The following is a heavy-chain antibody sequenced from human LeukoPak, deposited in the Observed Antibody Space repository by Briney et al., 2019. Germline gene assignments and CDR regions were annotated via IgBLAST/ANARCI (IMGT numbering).Heavy chain of an antibody. CDR3: ARYSGDSSGYSDY. J-gene: IGHJ4*02. CDR2: IYYSGST. V-gene: IGHV4-39*07. Sequence: SETLSLTCTVSGGSISSSSYYWGWIRQPPGKGLEWIGSIYYSGSTYYNPSLKSRVTISVDTSKNQFSLKLSSVTAADTAVYYCARYSGDSSGYSDYWGQGTLVTVSS. CDR1: GGSISSSSYY. D-gene: IGHD3-22*01.